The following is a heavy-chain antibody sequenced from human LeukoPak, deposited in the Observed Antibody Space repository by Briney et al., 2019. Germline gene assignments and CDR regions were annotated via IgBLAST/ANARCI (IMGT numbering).Heavy chain of an antibody. J-gene: IGHJ4*02. CDR1: GGSISSSSYY. D-gene: IGHD5-24*01. CDR3: ARHGERMAIIRQYYFDY. CDR2: IYYSGST. Sequence: SETLSLTCTVSGGSISSSSYYWGWIRQPPGKGLEWIGSIYYSGSTYYNPSLKSRVTISVDTSKNQFSLKLSSVTAADTAVYYCARHGERMAIIRQYYFDYWGQGTLVTVSS. V-gene: IGHV4-39*01.